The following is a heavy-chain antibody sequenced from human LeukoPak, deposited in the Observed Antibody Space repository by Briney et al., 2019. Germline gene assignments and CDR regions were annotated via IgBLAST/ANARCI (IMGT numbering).Heavy chain of an antibody. J-gene: IGHJ4*02. CDR3: ARADSSGYSIFGC. Sequence: SETLSLTCTVSGGSISGYSWSWIRQPPGKGLEWIGYMYYNGGPTYNPSLESRVTISADTSKHQLSLKLTSVPAADTAVYYCARADSSGYSIFGCWGQGTLVTVSS. CDR1: GGSISGYS. V-gene: IGHV4-59*01. CDR2: MYYNGGP. D-gene: IGHD3-22*01.